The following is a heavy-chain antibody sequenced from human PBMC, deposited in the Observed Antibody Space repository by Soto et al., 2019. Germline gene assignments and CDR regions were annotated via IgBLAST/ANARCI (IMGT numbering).Heavy chain of an antibody. CDR2: ISYDGSDK. CDR1: GFAFSSYA. Sequence: QVQLVESGGGVVQPGRSLRLSCAASGFAFSSYAIHWVRQAPGKGLEWVAVISYDGSDKYYADSVKGRFTISRDNSKNTLYLQMNSLRAEDTAVYYCAKCPGVAAAGPPFDPWGQGTLVTVSS. V-gene: IGHV3-30*04. D-gene: IGHD6-13*01. CDR3: AKCPGVAAAGPPFDP. J-gene: IGHJ5*02.